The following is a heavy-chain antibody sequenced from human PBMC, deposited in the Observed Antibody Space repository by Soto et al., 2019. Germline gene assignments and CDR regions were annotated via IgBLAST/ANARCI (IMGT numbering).Heavy chain of an antibody. CDR1: GFDFSTHW. Sequence: GGSLRLSCAASGFDFSTHWMHWVRQAPGKGLEWVSRIDDDGSSTRYADSVKGRFTISRDNAKNIVYLEMTSLRTEDTAVYFCARRLELPLGASLYYYGMDVWGQGTTVTVSS. J-gene: IGHJ6*02. CDR2: IDDDGSST. D-gene: IGHD1-7*01. CDR3: ARRLELPLGASLYYYGMDV. V-gene: IGHV3-74*01.